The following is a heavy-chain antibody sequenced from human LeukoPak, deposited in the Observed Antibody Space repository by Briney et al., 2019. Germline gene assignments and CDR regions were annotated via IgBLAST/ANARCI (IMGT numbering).Heavy chain of an antibody. D-gene: IGHD2-15*01. Sequence: GGSLRLSCAASGFSVSNSYMYWVRQAPGKGLEWVSFFYKGDSTYYAESVRGRSTISRDNSKNTLYLLMNSLIPEDTAVYYCAREVVSSPSYFDSWGQGTLVTVSS. CDR3: AREVVSSPSYFDS. CDR2: FYKGDST. V-gene: IGHV3-53*01. CDR1: GFSVSNSY. J-gene: IGHJ4*02.